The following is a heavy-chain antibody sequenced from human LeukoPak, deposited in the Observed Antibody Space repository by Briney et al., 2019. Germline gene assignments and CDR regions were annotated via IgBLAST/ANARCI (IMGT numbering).Heavy chain of an antibody. CDR3: ARVGQYSSGWYSEDFDY. V-gene: IGHV1-2*06. CDR2: INPNSGGT. CDR1: GYTFTGYY. Sequence: ASVKVSCKASGYTFTGYYMHWVRQAPGQGLEWMGRINPNSGGTNYAQKFQGRVTMTRDTSISTAYMELSRLRSDDTAAYYCARVGQYSSGWYSEDFDYWGQGTLVTVSS. J-gene: IGHJ4*02. D-gene: IGHD6-19*01.